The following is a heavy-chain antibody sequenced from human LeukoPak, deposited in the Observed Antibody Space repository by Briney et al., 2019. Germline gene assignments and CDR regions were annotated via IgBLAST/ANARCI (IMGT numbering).Heavy chain of an antibody. J-gene: IGHJ4*02. CDR2: ISSDGNEK. CDR1: GFVFSSFG. V-gene: IGHV3-30*03. D-gene: IGHD3-3*01. Sequence: GGSLRLSCAASGFVFSSFGMHWVRQAPGKGLEWVALISSDGNEKYYADSVKGRFTVSRDNSKNTLYLQANSLRTDDTALYYCTTGPHESLREWLFDYWGQGTLVTVSS. CDR3: TTGPHESLREWLFDY.